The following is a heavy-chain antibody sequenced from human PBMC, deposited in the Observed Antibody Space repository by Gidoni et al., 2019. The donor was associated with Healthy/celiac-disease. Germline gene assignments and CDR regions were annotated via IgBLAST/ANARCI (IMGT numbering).Heavy chain of an antibody. Sequence: EVQLLESGGGLVQPGGSLRLSCAASGFTFSSYAMSWVRQAPGKGLEWVAAISGSGGSTYYADSVKGRFTISRDNSKNTLYLQMNSLRAEDTAVYYCAKAPHGSRGDYYYYYMDVWGKGTTVTVSS. J-gene: IGHJ6*03. V-gene: IGHV3-23*01. D-gene: IGHD3-22*01. CDR2: ISGSGGST. CDR1: GFTFSSYA. CDR3: AKAPHGSRGDYYYYYMDV.